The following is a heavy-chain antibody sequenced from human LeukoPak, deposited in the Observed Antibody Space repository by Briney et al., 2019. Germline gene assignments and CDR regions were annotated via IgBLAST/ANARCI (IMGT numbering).Heavy chain of an antibody. V-gene: IGHV3-7*01. J-gene: IGHJ4*02. CDR2: IKEDGSEK. D-gene: IGHD1-26*01. CDR3: ARARATGEFDC. Sequence: GGSLRLSCAVSGFTLSSYWVSWVRQSPEKGLEWVANIKEDGSEKYYVDSVKGRFTISRDNAKNSLYLQMNSLRAEDTAVYFCARARATGEFDCWGQGTLVTVSS. CDR1: GFTLSSYW.